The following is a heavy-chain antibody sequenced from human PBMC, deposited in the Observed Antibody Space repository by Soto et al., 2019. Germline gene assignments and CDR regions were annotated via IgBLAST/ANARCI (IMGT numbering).Heavy chain of an antibody. CDR1: GYGFTTYG. J-gene: IGHJ4*02. CDR3: ARGMYWDY. Sequence: QVHLVQSGAEVKKPGASVKVSCKGSGYGFTTYGITWVRQAPGQGLEWMAWISAHNGNTNYAQKLQGRVTVTRDTSTSTVYMELRSLISDDTAVYSCARGMYWDYGGQGALVTVSS. V-gene: IGHV1-18*01. CDR2: ISAHNGNT. D-gene: IGHD2-8*02.